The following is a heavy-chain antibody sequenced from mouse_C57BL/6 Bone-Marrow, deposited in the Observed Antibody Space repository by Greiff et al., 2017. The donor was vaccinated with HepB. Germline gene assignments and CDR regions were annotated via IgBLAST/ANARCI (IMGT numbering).Heavy chain of an antibody. D-gene: IGHD3-3*01. Sequence: QVQLQQPGAELVKPGASVKMSCTASGYTFTSYWITWVKQRPGQGLEWIGDIYPGSGSTNYNEKFKSKATLTVDTPSSTAYMQLSSLTSEDSAVYYCARSRGFAYWGQGTLVTVSA. V-gene: IGHV1-55*01. CDR2: IYPGSGST. J-gene: IGHJ3*01. CDR1: GYTFTSYW. CDR3: ARSRGFAY.